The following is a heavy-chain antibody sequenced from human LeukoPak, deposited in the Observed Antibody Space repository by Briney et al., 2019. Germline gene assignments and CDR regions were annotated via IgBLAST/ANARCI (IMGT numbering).Heavy chain of an antibody. CDR3: ARDSRGVVATFYFDY. D-gene: IGHD2-21*01. CDR2: IWYDGSNK. Sequence: GGSLRLSCAASGFTFSSYGMHWVRPAPGKGLEWVADIWYDGSNKFYAVSVKGRFTSSRDNSKNTLYLQMNSLRAEDTAVYYCARDSRGVVATFYFDYWGQGTLVTVSS. CDR1: GFTFSSYG. V-gene: IGHV3-33*01. J-gene: IGHJ4*02.